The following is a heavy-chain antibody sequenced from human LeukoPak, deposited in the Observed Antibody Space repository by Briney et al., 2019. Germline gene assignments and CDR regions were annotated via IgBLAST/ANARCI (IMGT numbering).Heavy chain of an antibody. CDR1: GGSISSYY. CDR3: AREGGPSWLDPWYFDL. V-gene: IGHV4-59*12. Sequence: PSETLSLTCTVSGGSISSYYWSWIRQPPGKGLEWIGYIYYSGSTNYNPSLKSRVTISVDKSKNQFSLKLSSVTAADTAVYYCAREGGPSWLDPWYFDLWGRGTLVTVSS. CDR2: IYYSGST. J-gene: IGHJ2*01. D-gene: IGHD6-19*01.